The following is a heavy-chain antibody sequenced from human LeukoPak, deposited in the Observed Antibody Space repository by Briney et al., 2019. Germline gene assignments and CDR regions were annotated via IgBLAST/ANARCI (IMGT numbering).Heavy chain of an antibody. V-gene: IGHV3-23*01. Sequence: PGGSLRLSCAASGFTFSNYAMSWVRQAPGKGLEWVSAISGNGGTTYYADSVKGRFTISRDNSQDTLYLQLNSLRAEDTAVYYSAKLATVTCLDSWGQGTLVTVSS. CDR2: ISGNGGTT. J-gene: IGHJ4*02. CDR1: GFTFSNYA. CDR3: AKLATVTCLDS. D-gene: IGHD4-17*01.